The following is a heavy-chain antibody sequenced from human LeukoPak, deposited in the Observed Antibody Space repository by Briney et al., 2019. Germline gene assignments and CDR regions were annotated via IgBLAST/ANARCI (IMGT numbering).Heavy chain of an antibody. J-gene: IGHJ4*02. CDR3: ARDEVAAAGTY. V-gene: IGHV3-48*01. CDR1: GFTFSSYA. Sequence: GRSLRLSCAASGFTFSSYAMHWVRQAPGKGLEWVSYISSSSSTIYYADSVKGRFTISRDNSKNTLYLQMNSLRAEDTAVYYCARDEVAAAGTYWGQGTLVTVSS. CDR2: ISSSSSTI. D-gene: IGHD6-13*01.